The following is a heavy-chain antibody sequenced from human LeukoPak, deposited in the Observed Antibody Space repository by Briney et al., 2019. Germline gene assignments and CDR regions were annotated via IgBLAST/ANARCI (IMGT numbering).Heavy chain of an antibody. Sequence: MASETLSLTCAVYGGSFSGYYWSWIRQPPGKGLEWIGEINHSGSTNYNPSLKSRVTISVDTSKNQFSLKLSSVTAADTAVYYCARRILGRLRFDDPWGQGTLVTVSS. CDR1: GGSFSGYY. V-gene: IGHV4-34*01. J-gene: IGHJ5*02. D-gene: IGHD5-12*01. CDR3: ARRILGRLRFDDP. CDR2: INHSGST.